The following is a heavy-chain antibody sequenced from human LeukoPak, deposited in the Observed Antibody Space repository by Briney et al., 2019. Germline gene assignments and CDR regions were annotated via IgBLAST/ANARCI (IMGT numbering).Heavy chain of an antibody. CDR1: GYSFTSYW. J-gene: IGHJ4*02. V-gene: IGHV5-51*01. D-gene: IGHD3-22*01. Sequence: GESLKISCKDSGYSFTSYWIGWVRQMPGKGLEWMGIIYPVDSDTRYSPSFQGQVTISADMSISTAYLQWSSLKASDTAMYYCARVGRVNYFDNSGPFDFWGQGTLVTVSS. CDR2: IYPVDSDT. CDR3: ARVGRVNYFDNSGPFDF.